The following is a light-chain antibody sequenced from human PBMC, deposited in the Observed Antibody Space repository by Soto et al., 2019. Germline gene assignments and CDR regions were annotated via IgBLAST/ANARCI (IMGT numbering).Light chain of an antibody. CDR2: GNN. V-gene: IGLV1-40*01. CDR1: SSNIGAGYD. CDR3: QSYDSSLSGSGV. J-gene: IGLJ2*01. Sequence: QSALTQPPSVSGAPGQTVTIPCTGSSSNIGAGYDVHWYQQFPGTAPKLLIYGNNNRPSGVPDRFSGSKSGTSASLAITGLQAEDEADYYCQSYDSSLSGSGVFGGGTKLTVL.